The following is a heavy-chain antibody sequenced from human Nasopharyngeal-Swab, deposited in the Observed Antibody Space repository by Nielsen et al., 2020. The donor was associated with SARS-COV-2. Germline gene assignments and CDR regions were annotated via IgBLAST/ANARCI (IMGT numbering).Heavy chain of an antibody. Sequence: GGSLRLSCAASGFTFSSYAMHWVRQAPGKGLEWVAVISYDGSNKYYADSVKGRFTISRDNSKNTLYLQMNSLRAKDTAVYYCARDLVGATYWGQGTLVTVSS. J-gene: IGHJ4*02. CDR1: GFTFSSYA. CDR2: ISYDGSNK. V-gene: IGHV3-30*04. CDR3: ARDLVGATY. D-gene: IGHD1-26*01.